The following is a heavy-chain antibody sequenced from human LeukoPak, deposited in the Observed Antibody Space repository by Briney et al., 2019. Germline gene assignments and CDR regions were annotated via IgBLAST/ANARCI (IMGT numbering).Heavy chain of an antibody. V-gene: IGHV4-31*03. J-gene: IGHJ5*02. CDR1: GYSISSGYY. Sequence: PSETLSLTCTVSGYSISSGYYWSWIRQHPGKGLEWIGYIYYSGSTYYNPSLKSRVTISVDTSKNQFSLKLSSVTAADTAVYYCAGEVKAYCGGDCQGGFDPWGQGTLVTVSS. CDR3: AGEVKAYCGGDCQGGFDP. CDR2: IYYSGST. D-gene: IGHD2-21*02.